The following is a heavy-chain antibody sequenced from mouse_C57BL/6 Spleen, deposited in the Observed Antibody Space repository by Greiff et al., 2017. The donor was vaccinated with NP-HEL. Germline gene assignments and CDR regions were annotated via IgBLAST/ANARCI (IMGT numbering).Heavy chain of an antibody. Sequence: EVQVVESGGDLVKPGGSLKLSCAASGFTFSSYGMSWVRQTPDKRLEWVATISSGGSYTYYPDSVKGRFTISRDNAKNTLYLQMSSLKSEDTAMYYCARQSTTVVATRGYAMDYWGQGTSVTVSS. CDR2: ISSGGSYT. CDR3: ARQSTTVVATRGYAMDY. J-gene: IGHJ4*01. D-gene: IGHD1-1*01. CDR1: GFTFSSYG. V-gene: IGHV5-6*01.